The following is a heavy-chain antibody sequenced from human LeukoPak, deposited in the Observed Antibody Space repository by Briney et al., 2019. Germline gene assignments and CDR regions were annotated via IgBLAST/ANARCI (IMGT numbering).Heavy chain of an antibody. V-gene: IGHV1-2*02. CDR3: ARGPGATASFDY. CDR2: INPNSGGT. D-gene: IGHD1-26*01. CDR1: GYTFTGYY. J-gene: IGHJ4*02. Sequence: VASVKVSCKASGYTFTGYYMHWVRQAPGQVLEWMGWINPNSGGTNYAQKFQGRVTMTRDTSISTAYMELSRLRSDDTAVYYCARGPGATASFDYWGQGTLVTVSS.